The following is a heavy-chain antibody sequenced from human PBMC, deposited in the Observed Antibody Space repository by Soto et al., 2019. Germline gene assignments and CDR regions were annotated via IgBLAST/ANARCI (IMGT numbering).Heavy chain of an antibody. V-gene: IGHV5-51*01. D-gene: IGHD3-22*01. Sequence: GESLKISCKGSGYSFTSYWIGWVRQMPGKGLEWMGIIYPGDSDTRYSPSFQGQVTISADKSISTAYLQWSSLKASDTAMYYCAIPFYDSSGYYYVWGYYFDYWGQGTLVTVSS. CDR2: IYPGDSDT. J-gene: IGHJ4*02. CDR3: AIPFYDSSGYYYVWGYYFDY. CDR1: GYSFTSYW.